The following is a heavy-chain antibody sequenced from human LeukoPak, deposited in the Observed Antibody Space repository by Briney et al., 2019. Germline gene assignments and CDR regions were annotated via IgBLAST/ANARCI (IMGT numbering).Heavy chain of an antibody. V-gene: IGHV3-15*01. Sequence: GGSLRLSCAASGFTFSNAWMSWVRQAPGRGPEWVGRIKSKTDGGTTDYAAPVKGRFTISRDDSKNTLYLQMNSLKTEDTAVYYCTTEGVAAAGNYWGQGTLVTVSS. CDR2: IKSKTDGGTT. D-gene: IGHD6-13*01. J-gene: IGHJ4*02. CDR1: GFTFSNAW. CDR3: TTEGVAAAGNY.